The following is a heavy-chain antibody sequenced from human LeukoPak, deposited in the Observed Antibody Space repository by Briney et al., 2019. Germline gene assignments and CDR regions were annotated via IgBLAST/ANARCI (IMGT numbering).Heavy chain of an antibody. CDR3: AGGWYFFDY. CDR2: ISDDGSNE. D-gene: IGHD2-15*01. CDR1: GFSVSSYG. J-gene: IGHJ4*02. V-gene: IGHV3-30*03. Sequence: GGSLRLSCAASGFSVSSYGMHWVRQAPGKGLEWVAGISDDGSNEYYADSVRGRFTISRDNSKNLLYLQMNSMRAEATAVYYCAGGWYFFDYCGQGTLVIVSS.